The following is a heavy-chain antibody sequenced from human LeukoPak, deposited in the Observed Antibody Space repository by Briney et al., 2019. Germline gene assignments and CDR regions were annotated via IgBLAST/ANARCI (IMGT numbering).Heavy chain of an antibody. V-gene: IGHV3-23*01. CDR1: GFAFSTSA. Sequence: GGSLRLSCAASGFAFSTSAVSWVRQAPGKGLEWVSALSGSGGSTFYGDSVKGRFTISRDHSKNTPYLQMNSLRAEDTAVYYCAARSGRLHNYYMDVWGKGTTATVSS. D-gene: IGHD5-12*01. CDR2: LSGSGGST. CDR3: AARSGRLHNYYMDV. J-gene: IGHJ6*03.